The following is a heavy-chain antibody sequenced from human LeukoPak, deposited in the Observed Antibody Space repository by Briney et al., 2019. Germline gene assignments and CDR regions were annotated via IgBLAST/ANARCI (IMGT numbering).Heavy chain of an antibody. CDR3: ARDLGGNKDY. D-gene: IGHD4-23*01. CDR2: INHSGST. J-gene: IGHJ4*02. Sequence: SETLSLTCAVYGWSFSGYYWSWIRQPPGKGLEWIGEINHSGSTKYKPSLKSRVTISVDTCKNQFSLKLSPVTAADTAVYYCARDLGGNKDYWGQGTLVTVSS. CDR1: GWSFSGYY. V-gene: IGHV4-34*01.